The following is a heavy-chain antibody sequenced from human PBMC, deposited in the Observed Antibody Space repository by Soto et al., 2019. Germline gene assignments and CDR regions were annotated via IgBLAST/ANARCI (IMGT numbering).Heavy chain of an antibody. CDR3: ATTPRVAAAGTEVDP. Sequence: QVQLVQSGAEVKKPGASVKVSCKASGYTFTSYGISWVRQAPGQGLEWMGWISAYNGNTNYAQKLQGRVTMTTDTSTSTAYMELRSMRSDDTAVYYCATTPRVAAAGTEVDPWGQGTLVTVSS. CDR2: ISAYNGNT. D-gene: IGHD6-13*01. CDR1: GYTFTSYG. J-gene: IGHJ5*02. V-gene: IGHV1-18*01.